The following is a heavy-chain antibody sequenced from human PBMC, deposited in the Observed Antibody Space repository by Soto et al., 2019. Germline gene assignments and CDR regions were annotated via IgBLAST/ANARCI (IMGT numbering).Heavy chain of an antibody. CDR1: GGSISSGDYY. CDR2: IYYSGST. D-gene: IGHD3-10*01. CDR3: ARDTGYYGSGTSDYFVY. Sequence: SETLSLTCTVSGGSISSGDYYWSWIRQPPGKGLEWIGYIYYSGSTYYNPSLKSRVTISVDTSKNQFSLKLSSVTAADTAVYYCARDTGYYGSGTSDYFVYWGQGTLVTVSS. J-gene: IGHJ4*02. V-gene: IGHV4-30-4*01.